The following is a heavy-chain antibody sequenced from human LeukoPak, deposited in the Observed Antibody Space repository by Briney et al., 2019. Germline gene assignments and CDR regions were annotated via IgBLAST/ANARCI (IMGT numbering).Heavy chain of an antibody. CDR1: GFTFSSYG. J-gene: IGHJ4*02. Sequence: TGGSLRLSCAASGFTFSSYGMHWVRQAPGKGLEWVAVIWYDGSNKYYADSVKGRFTISRDNSKNTLYLQMNSLRAEDTAVYYCARDRGSGRRLDYWGQGTLVTVSS. CDR2: IWYDGSNK. CDR3: ARDRGSGRRLDY. V-gene: IGHV3-33*01. D-gene: IGHD1-26*01.